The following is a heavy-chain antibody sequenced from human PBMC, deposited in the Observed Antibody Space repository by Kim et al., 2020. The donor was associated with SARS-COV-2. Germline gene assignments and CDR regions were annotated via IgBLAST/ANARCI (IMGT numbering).Heavy chain of an antibody. V-gene: IGHV3-73*01. CDR3: TRIPGPTLAFWDAFDV. Sequence: SVKGRFTISRDHSESTAYLQLNSLKTEDTAVYYCTRIPGPTLAFWDAFDVWGQGTMVTVSS. J-gene: IGHJ3*01. D-gene: IGHD1-1*01.